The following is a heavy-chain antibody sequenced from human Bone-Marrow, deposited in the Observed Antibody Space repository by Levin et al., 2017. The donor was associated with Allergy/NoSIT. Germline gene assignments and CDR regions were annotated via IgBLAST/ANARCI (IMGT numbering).Heavy chain of an antibody. D-gene: IGHD2-21*02. CDR1: GFTLSSFA. Sequence: GGSLRLSCGASGFTLSSFAMHWVRQTPAKGLEWVASISYDGSIKNYADSVKGRFTISRDNSKNMVILHMNNLRTEDTALYYCASFWFGDDFDYWGQGTLVIVSS. CDR2: ISYDGSIK. V-gene: IGHV3-30*04. CDR3: ASFWFGDDFDY. J-gene: IGHJ4*02.